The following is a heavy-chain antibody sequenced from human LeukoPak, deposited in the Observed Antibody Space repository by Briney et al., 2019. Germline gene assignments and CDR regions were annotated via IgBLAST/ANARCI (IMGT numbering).Heavy chain of an antibody. CDR1: GYSLSGYW. J-gene: IGHJ4*02. V-gene: IGHV5-51*01. D-gene: IGHD3-16*02. Sequence: GESLNISFKGSGYSLSGYWIAWVRQMPGKGLQWMGIIYPDDSDTRYSPSFQGQVTISADKSINTAYLQWSSLKASDTAMYYCARLSQDFDYWGQGTLVTVSS. CDR3: ARLSQDFDY. CDR2: IYPDDSDT.